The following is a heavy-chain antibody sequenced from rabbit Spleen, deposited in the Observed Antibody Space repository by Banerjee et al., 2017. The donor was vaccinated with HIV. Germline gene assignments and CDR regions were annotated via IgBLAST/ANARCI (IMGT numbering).Heavy chain of an antibody. CDR1: GFDFSSGYD. Sequence: QSLEESGGGLVKPEGSLTLTCKASGFDFSSGYDMCWVRQAPGKGLEWIACIYAGSSGSTYYASWAKGRFTISKTSSTTVTLQMTSLTAADTATYFCAGDHAISGYRFNLWGPGTLVTVS. J-gene: IGHJ4*01. V-gene: IGHV1S40*01. CDR3: AGDHAISGYRFNL. D-gene: IGHD1-1*01. CDR2: IYAGSSGST.